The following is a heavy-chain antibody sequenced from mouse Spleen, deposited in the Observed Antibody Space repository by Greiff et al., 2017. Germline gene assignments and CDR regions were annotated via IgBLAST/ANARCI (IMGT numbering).Heavy chain of an antibody. CDR2: ISSGSSTI. CDR3: ARLYDGYAMDY. Sequence: EVKLVESGGGLVKPGGSLKLSCAASGFTFSDYGMHWVRQAPEKGLEWVAYISSGSSTIYYADTVKGRFTISRDNAKNTLFLQMTSLRSEDTAMYYCARLYDGYAMDYWGQGTSVTVSS. J-gene: IGHJ4*01. CDR1: GFTFSDYG. D-gene: IGHD1-1*01. V-gene: IGHV5-17*01.